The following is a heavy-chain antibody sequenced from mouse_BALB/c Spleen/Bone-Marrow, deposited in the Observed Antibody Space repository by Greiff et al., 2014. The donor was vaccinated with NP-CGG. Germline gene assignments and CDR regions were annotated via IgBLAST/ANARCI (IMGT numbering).Heavy chain of an antibody. J-gene: IGHJ1*01. CDR1: GYTFSSYW. V-gene: IGHV1-9*01. Sequence: VQLQESGAELMKPGASVKISCKATGYTFSSYWIEWVNQRPGHGLEWIGEILPGSGSTNYNEKFRGKATFTTDKSSNTAYMQLSSFTSGDSAVYYCARGGGKENWYCDVWGAGTPVTVSP. CDR3: ARGGGKENWYCDV. D-gene: IGHD1-1*02. CDR2: ILPGSGST.